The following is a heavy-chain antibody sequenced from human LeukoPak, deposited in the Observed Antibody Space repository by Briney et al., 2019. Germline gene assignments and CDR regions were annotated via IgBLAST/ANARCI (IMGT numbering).Heavy chain of an antibody. CDR3: ARSRGAGPGAYFDY. Sequence: GGSLRLSCAASGFTFSNYGMHWVRQAPDKGLEWVAVISYDGSRKYYADSVKGRFTISRDNSKNTLYLQMNSLRGEDTAVYYCARSRGAGPGAYFDYWGQGTLVTVTS. D-gene: IGHD6-19*01. CDR2: ISYDGSRK. V-gene: IGHV3-30*03. CDR1: GFTFSNYG. J-gene: IGHJ4*02.